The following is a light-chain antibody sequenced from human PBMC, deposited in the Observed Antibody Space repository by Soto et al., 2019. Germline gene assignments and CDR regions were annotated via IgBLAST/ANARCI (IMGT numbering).Light chain of an antibody. CDR3: QQYSHWPRT. V-gene: IGKV3-15*01. J-gene: IGKJ1*01. CDR2: HAS. CDR1: QSVSSD. Sequence: IGMTQSPAALSVSPGERATLSFRASQSVSSDLAWYQQKPGQSPRLLIYHASARATGVPARISGSGSGTEFTLTISSLQSEDFAVYYCQQYSHWPRTFGQGTKVDIK.